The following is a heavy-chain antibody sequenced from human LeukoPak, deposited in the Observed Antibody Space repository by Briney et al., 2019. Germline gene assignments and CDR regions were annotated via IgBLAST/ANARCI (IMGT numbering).Heavy chain of an antibody. CDR3: ARGGYSYNDALDI. J-gene: IGHJ3*02. D-gene: IGHD5-18*01. V-gene: IGHV4-59*01. CDR1: GGSISSYY. CDR2: IYYSGST. Sequence: ASETLSLTCTVSGGSISSYYWSWTRQPPGKGLEWIGYIYYSGSTNYNPSLKSRVTISVDTSKNQFSLKLSSVTAADTAVYYCARGGYSYNDALDIWGQGTMVTVSS.